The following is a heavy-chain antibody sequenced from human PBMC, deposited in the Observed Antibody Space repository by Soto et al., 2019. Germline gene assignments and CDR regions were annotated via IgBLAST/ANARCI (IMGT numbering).Heavy chain of an antibody. CDR1: GYSVSSGSY. J-gene: IGHJ4*01. V-gene: IGHV4-38-2*02. CDR3: ARVHVMVVAGSTFDY. Sequence: SETLSLTCTVSGYSVSSGSYCAWILQPPGKGPEWIASIYHGGTSFDNPSLKSRITISVDTSNNHFALKLASVTAAATAVYYCARVHVMVVAGSTFDYWGHATLVTVSS. D-gene: IGHD6-19*01. CDR2: IYHGGTS.